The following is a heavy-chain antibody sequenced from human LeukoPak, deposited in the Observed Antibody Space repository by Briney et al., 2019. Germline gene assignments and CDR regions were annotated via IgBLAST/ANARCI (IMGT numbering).Heavy chain of an antibody. J-gene: IGHJ4*02. CDR1: GFTFSGFG. CDR3: ARGRGADYGGNSGYFDY. D-gene: IGHD4-23*01. V-gene: IGHV3-33*01. Sequence: PGKSLRLSCAASGFTFSGFGMHWVRQAPGKGLEWVAVIWYDGSNKYYVDSVKGRFTISRDNPKNTLYVQMNSLRAEDTAVYYCARGRGADYGGNSGYFDYWGQGTLVTVSS. CDR2: IWYDGSNK.